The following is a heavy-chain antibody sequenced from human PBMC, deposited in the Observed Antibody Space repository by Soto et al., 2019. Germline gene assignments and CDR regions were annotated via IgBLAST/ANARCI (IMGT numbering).Heavy chain of an antibody. D-gene: IGHD3-3*01. CDR2: INPSGGST. CDR1: GYTFTSYY. CDR3: ARVSRSGYYNAPYFDY. Sequence: ASVKVSCKASGYTFTSYYMHWVRQAPGQGLEWMGIINPSGGSTSYAQKFQGRVTTTRDTSTSTVYMELSSLRSEDTAVYYCARVSRSGYYNAPYFDYWGQGTLVTVSS. V-gene: IGHV1-46*01. J-gene: IGHJ4*02.